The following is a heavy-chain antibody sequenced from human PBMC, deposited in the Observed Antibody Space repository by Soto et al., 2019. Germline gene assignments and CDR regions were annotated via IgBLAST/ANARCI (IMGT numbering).Heavy chain of an antibody. CDR1: GFTFSGYG. CDR3: ARDYGSSGYYLDALDV. D-gene: IGHD3-22*01. V-gene: IGHV3-33*01. Sequence: GGSLRLSCEASGFTFSGYGMHWVRQAPGKGLEWVGVIWSDGSNKYYADSVKGRFTISRDNSKNTLYMQMNSLRAEDTAVYYCARDYGSSGYYLDALDVWGQGTMVTVPS. CDR2: IWSDGSNK. J-gene: IGHJ3*01.